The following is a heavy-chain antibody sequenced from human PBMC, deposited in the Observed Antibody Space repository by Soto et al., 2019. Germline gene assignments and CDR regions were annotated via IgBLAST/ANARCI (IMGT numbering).Heavy chain of an antibody. V-gene: IGHV4-39*01. CDR2: IYYSGST. CDR3: ARHKYSSSPTANWFDP. CDR1: GGSISSSSYY. J-gene: IGHJ5*02. Sequence: QLQLQESGPGLVKPSETLSLTCTVSGGSISSSSYYWGWIRQPPGKGLEWIGSIYYSGSTYYNPSLKSRVTISVETSKNQFSQKLSSVTAADTAVYYCARHKYSSSPTANWFDPWGQGTLVTVSS. D-gene: IGHD6-6*01.